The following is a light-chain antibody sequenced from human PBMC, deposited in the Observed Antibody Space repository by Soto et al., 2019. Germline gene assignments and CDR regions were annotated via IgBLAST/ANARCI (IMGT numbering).Light chain of an antibody. Sequence: DIQMTQSPSTLSASVGDSVTITCRASQSIDSWLAWYQQKSGKAPKLLIFAASSLQSGVPSRFSGSRSGPDFTLTISSLQPEDFATYYCQQSYSSPPTFGQGTKVDIK. CDR1: QSIDSW. CDR3: QQSYSSPPT. CDR2: AAS. V-gene: IGKV1-39*01. J-gene: IGKJ1*01.